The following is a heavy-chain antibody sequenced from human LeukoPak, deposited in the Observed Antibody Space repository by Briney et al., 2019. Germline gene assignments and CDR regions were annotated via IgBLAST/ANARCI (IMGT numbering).Heavy chain of an antibody. Sequence: SETLSLTRTVSGGSISSGGYYWLWLRQHPGTGLEWIGYIYYSGSTYYNPSLKSRVTISVDTSKNQFSLKLSSVTAADTAVYYCARGPNWSGGSCYGPLGYWGQGTLVTVSS. V-gene: IGHV4-31*03. D-gene: IGHD2-15*01. CDR2: IYYSGST. CDR1: GGSISSGGYY. CDR3: ARGPNWSGGSCYGPLGY. J-gene: IGHJ4*02.